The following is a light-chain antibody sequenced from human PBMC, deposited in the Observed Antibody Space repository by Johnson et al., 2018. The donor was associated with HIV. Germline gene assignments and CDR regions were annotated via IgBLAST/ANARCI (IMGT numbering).Light chain of an antibody. CDR1: SSNIGNNY. CDR2: DNN. CDR3: GTWDTSLRAV. Sequence: QSVLTQPPSVSAAAGQKVTISCSGSSSNIGNNYVSWYQQFPGTVPKLLIYDNNKRPSGIPDRVSGSKSGTSATLGITGLQTGDEADYYCGTWDTSLRAVFGTGTKVTVL. V-gene: IGLV1-51*01. J-gene: IGLJ1*01.